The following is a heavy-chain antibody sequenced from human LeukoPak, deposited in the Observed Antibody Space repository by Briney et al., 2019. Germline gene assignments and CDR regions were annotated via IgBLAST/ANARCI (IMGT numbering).Heavy chain of an antibody. CDR3: ARLIRIAVAGRDLDY. CDR1: GFTFSSYW. D-gene: IGHD6-19*01. Sequence: GGSLRLSCAASGFTFSSYWMSWVRQAPGKGLEWVANIKQDGSEKYYVDSVKGRSTISRDNAKNSLYLQMNSLRAEDTAVYYCARLIRIAVAGRDLDYWGQGTLVTASS. CDR2: IKQDGSEK. J-gene: IGHJ4*02. V-gene: IGHV3-7*01.